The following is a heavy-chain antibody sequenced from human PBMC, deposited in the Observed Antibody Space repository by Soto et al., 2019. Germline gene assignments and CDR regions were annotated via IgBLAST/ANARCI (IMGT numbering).Heavy chain of an antibody. V-gene: IGHV1-3*01. D-gene: IGHD4-17*01. CDR2: INAGNGNT. CDR1: GYTFTSYA. CDR3: AAHDVLYGDYVVGNAFDI. Sequence: ASVKVSCKASGYTFTSYAMHWVRQAPGQRLEWMGWINAGNGNTKYSQKFQGRVTITRDTSASTAYMELSSLRSEDTAVYYCAAHDVLYGDYVVGNAFDIWGQGTMVTVSS. J-gene: IGHJ3*02.